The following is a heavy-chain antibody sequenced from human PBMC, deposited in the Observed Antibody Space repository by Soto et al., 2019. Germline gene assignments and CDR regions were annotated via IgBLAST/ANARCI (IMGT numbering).Heavy chain of an antibody. Sequence: SETLSLTCTVSGGSISSYYWSWIRQPPGKGLEWIGYIYYSGSTNYNPSLKSRVTISVDTSKNQFSLKLSSVTAADTAVYYCASDLVGAPSWGQGTLVTVSS. CDR3: ASDLVGAPS. CDR2: IYYSGST. V-gene: IGHV4-59*08. D-gene: IGHD1-26*01. CDR1: GGSISSYY. J-gene: IGHJ4*02.